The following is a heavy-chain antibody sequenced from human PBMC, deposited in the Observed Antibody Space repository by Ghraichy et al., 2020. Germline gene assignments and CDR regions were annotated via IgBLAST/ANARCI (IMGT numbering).Heavy chain of an antibody. D-gene: IGHD6-13*01. CDR2: IWYDGSNK. CDR3: ARDPSRYFKQQPPINYGMDV. J-gene: IGHJ6*02. Sequence: GGSLRLSCAASGFTFSSYGMHWVRQAPGKGLEWVALIWYDGSNKYYADSVKGRFTISRDNSKTTLYLQMNSLRAEDTAVYYCARDPSRYFKQQPPINYGMDVWGQGTTVTVSS. CDR1: GFTFSSYG. V-gene: IGHV3-33*01.